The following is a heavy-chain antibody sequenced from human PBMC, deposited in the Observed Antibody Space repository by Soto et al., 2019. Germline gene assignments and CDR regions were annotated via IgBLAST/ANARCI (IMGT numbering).Heavy chain of an antibody. CDR1: GDTFTDYY. CDR2: VNPSGGHT. D-gene: IGHD2-21*02. J-gene: IGHJ4*02. CDR3: ARGGHVVVVTAALDY. Sequence: QVQLMQSGAEVKKPGASVKVSCKASGDTFTDYYIHWVRQAPGQGLEWMGTVNPSGGHTTYAQHFLGRVNMTRYTSTIPLYMELTSLTSDDTAVYYCARGGHVVVVTAALDYWGQGTLVTVSS. V-gene: IGHV1-46*01.